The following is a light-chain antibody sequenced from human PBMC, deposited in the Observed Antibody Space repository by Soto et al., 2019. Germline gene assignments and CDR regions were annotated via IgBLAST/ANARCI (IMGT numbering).Light chain of an antibody. CDR1: QSVNSGY. CDR3: QQYVGSPPTMT. J-gene: IGKJ5*01. Sequence: EIVLTQSPGTLSLSPGERATLSCRASQSVNSGYLAWYQQKPGQAPKLLIYGASSRATGIPDRFSGSGAGTDFPLTITRLEPEDFAVYYCQQYVGSPPTMTFGPGTRLDIK. V-gene: IGKV3-20*01. CDR2: GAS.